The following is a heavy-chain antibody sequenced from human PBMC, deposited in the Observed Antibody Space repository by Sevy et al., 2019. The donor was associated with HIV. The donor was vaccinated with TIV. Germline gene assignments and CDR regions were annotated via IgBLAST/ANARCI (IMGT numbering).Heavy chain of an antibody. J-gene: IGHJ6*03. Sequence: GGSLRLSCAASGFTFSSYAMSWVRQAPGKGLEWVSAISGSGGSTYYADSVKGRFIISRDNSKNTLYLQMNSLRAEDTAVYYCAKQEGSGWYYYYYMDVWGKGTTVTVSS. V-gene: IGHV3-23*01. CDR3: AKQEGSGWYYYYYMDV. D-gene: IGHD6-19*01. CDR1: GFTFSSYA. CDR2: ISGSGGST.